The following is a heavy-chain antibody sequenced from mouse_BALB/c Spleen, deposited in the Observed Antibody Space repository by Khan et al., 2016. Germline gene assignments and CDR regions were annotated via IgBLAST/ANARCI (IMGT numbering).Heavy chain of an antibody. D-gene: IGHD2-1*01. CDR1: GFTFTDYY. Sequence: EVQLLETGGGLVQPGGSLRLSCATSGFTFTDYYMSWVRQPPGKALEWLGFIRNKANGYTTEYSASVKGRFTISRDNSQSILYLQMNTLRAEDSATYYCARVHYGNYYFDYWGQGTTLTVSS. CDR3: ARVHYGNYYFDY. J-gene: IGHJ2*01. CDR2: IRNKANGYTT. V-gene: IGHV7-3*02.